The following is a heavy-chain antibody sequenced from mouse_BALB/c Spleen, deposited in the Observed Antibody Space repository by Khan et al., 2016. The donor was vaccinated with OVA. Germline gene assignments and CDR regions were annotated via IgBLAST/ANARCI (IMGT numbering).Heavy chain of an antibody. V-gene: IGHV2-6-7*01. D-gene: IGHD1-1*01. J-gene: IGHJ4*01. Sequence: QVQLKESGPGLVAPSQSLSITCTVSGFSLTGYGVNWVRQPPGKGLEWLGMIWGDGSSDYNSALKSRLSISKDNSKSQVFLKMNSLQTDDTARYYCASAYYYGRALDYWGQGTSVTVSS. CDR2: IWGDGSS. CDR3: ASAYYYGRALDY. CDR1: GFSLTGYG.